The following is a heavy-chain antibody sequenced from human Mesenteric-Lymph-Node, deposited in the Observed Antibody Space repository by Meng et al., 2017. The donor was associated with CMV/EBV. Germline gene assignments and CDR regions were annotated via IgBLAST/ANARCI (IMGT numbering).Heavy chain of an antibody. J-gene: IGHJ4*02. CDR1: GGTFSNYG. Sequence: SVKVSCKASGGTFSNYGITWLRQAPGQGLEWMGGIIPILNIANYTQKLQGRVTITADRSTSTAYIELSSLSSQDTAVYYCARGPPRLRWTWLLWGQGTLVTVSS. CDR3: ARGPPRLRWTWLL. D-gene: IGHD4-23*01. V-gene: IGHV1-69*10. CDR2: IIPILNIA.